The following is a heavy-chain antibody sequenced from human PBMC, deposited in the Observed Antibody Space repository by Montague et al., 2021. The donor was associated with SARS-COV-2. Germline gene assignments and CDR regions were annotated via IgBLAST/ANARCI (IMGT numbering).Heavy chain of an antibody. CDR2: QNYTGGT. V-gene: IGHV4-59*01. D-gene: IGHD5-24*01. CDR3: ARDWAVLTRDGYNYGWFDP. CDR1: GGGRRGEG. J-gene: IGHJ5*02. Sequence: SETLSLTCSVAGGGRRGEGGRKRKKEERNKMHWVGYQNYTGGTNYNPSLESRVTISLDTSKNQFSLRLNSVTPADTAVYYCARDWAVLTRDGYNYGWFDPWGPGTLVTVSS.